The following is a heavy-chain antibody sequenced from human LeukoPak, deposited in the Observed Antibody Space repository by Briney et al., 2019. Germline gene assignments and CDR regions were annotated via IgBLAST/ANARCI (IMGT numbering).Heavy chain of an antibody. J-gene: IGHJ4*02. Sequence: GGSLRLSCAASGFTFSTYTMNWVRQAPGKGLEWVSSISSSSSSIYYADSVKGRFTISRDNAKNSLYLQMNSLRAEDTAVYYCARQKAVAGTGFDYWGQGTLVTVPS. CDR2: ISSSSSSI. CDR1: GFTFSTYT. D-gene: IGHD6-13*01. V-gene: IGHV3-21*01. CDR3: ARQKAVAGTGFDY.